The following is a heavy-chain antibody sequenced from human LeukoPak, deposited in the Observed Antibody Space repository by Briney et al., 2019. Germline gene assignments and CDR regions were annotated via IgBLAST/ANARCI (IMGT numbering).Heavy chain of an antibody. Sequence: PSETLSLTCTVSGGSITSYYWSWIRQPPGKGLEWSGNIYYSGSTNYNPSLKSRVTMSVDTSKNRFSLKLSSVTAADTAVYYCARVDYYDSSGSRSYYFDLWGRGTLVTVSS. CDR2: IYYSGST. D-gene: IGHD3-22*01. CDR1: GGSITSYY. V-gene: IGHV4-59*01. J-gene: IGHJ2*01. CDR3: ARVDYYDSSGSRSYYFDL.